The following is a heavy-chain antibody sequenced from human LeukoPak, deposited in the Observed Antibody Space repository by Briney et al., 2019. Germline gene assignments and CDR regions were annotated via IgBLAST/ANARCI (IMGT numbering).Heavy chain of an antibody. D-gene: IGHD5-18*01. CDR1: GYDFTKYA. CDR3: AVRGYSYGPRAFDI. J-gene: IGHJ3*02. Sequence: ASVKVSCKASGYDFTKYAVQWVRQAPGQRLEWMGWIDAGNGRTKYSQDFQGRVTMTTDTSTSTAYMELRSLRSDDTAVYYCAVRGYSYGPRAFDIWGQGTMVTVSS. CDR2: IDAGNGRT. V-gene: IGHV1-3*01.